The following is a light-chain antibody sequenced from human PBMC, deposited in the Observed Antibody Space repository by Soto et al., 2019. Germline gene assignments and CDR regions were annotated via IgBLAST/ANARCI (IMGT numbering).Light chain of an antibody. Sequence: HSVLTQPPSASGSPGQSVTISCTGTSSDVGGYGYVSWYQQHPGKAPKLMIFEVTKRASGVPNRFSGSKSGNTASLTVSGLQAEDEADYYCSSYAGINTDVVFGGGTKLTVL. CDR1: SSDVGGYGY. V-gene: IGLV2-8*01. CDR2: EVT. CDR3: SSYAGINTDVV. J-gene: IGLJ2*01.